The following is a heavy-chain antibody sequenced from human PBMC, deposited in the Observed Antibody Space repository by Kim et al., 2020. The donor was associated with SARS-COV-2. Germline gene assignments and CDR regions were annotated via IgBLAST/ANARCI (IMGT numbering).Heavy chain of an antibody. J-gene: IGHJ4*02. CDR3: ARGSFSPYSSSPRLTVDY. V-gene: IGHV6-1*01. Sequence: SQTLSLTCAISGDSVSSNSAAWNWIRQSPSRGLEWLGRTYYRSKWYNDYAVSVKSRITINPDTSKNQFSLQLNSVTPEDTAVYYCARGSFSPYSSSPRLTVDYWGQGTLVTVSS. CDR1: GDSVSSNSAA. D-gene: IGHD6-6*01. CDR2: TYYRSKWYN.